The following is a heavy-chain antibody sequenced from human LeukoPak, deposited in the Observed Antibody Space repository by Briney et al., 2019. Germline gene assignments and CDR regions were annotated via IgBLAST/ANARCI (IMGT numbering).Heavy chain of an antibody. J-gene: IGHJ4*02. D-gene: IGHD3-22*01. Sequence: GGSLRLSCAGPGFTFSSYAMHWVRQAPGKGLEWVAVISYDGNKKYYADSVKGRFTISRDNSKNTLYLQMNSLRAEDTAVYYCARVGTPYDSSGYYYLLGDFDYWGQGTLVTVSS. CDR1: GFTFSSYA. CDR2: ISYDGNKK. CDR3: ARVGTPYDSSGYYYLLGDFDY. V-gene: IGHV3-30*01.